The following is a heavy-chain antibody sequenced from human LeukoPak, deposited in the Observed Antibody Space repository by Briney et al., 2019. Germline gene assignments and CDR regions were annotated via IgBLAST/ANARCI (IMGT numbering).Heavy chain of an antibody. CDR1: GFTFSSYA. CDR2: ISGSGGST. D-gene: IGHD3-22*01. V-gene: IGHV3-23*01. J-gene: IGHJ4*02. CDR3: AKDTRYYYGSSGYFVY. Sequence: GGSLRLSCAASGFTFSSYAMSWVRQAPGKGLEWVSAISGSGGSTYYADSVKGRFTISRDNSKNTLYLQMNSLRAEDTAVYYCAKDTRYYYGSSGYFVYWGQGTLVTVSS.